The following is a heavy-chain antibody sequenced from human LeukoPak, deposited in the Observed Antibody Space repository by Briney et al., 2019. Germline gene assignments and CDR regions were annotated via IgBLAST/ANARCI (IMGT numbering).Heavy chain of an antibody. V-gene: IGHV4-39*01. CDR2: IYYSGST. J-gene: IGHJ4*02. Sequence: SETLSLTCPVSGGSISSSSYYWGWIRQPPGKGLEWIGSIYYSGSTYYNPSLKSRVTISVDTSKNQFSLKLSSVTAADTAVYYCATYVSSVTTLYYFDYWGQGTLVTVSS. CDR1: GGSISSSSYY. D-gene: IGHD5/OR15-5a*01. CDR3: ATYVSSVTTLYYFDY.